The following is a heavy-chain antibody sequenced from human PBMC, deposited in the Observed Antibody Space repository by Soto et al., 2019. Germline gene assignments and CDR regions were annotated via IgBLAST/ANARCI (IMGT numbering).Heavy chain of an antibody. D-gene: IGHD1-26*01. CDR2: INPNSGGT. CDR1: GYTFTGYY. CDR3: ARGWGQLVGATVYYYYGMDV. V-gene: IGHV1-2*02. J-gene: IGHJ6*02. Sequence: QVQLVQSGAEVKKPGASVKVSCKASGYTFTGYYMHWVRQAPGQGLEWMGWINPNSGGTNYAQKFQGGVTMTRDTSISTAYMELSRLRSDDTAVYYCARGWGQLVGATVYYYYGMDVWGQGTTVTVSS.